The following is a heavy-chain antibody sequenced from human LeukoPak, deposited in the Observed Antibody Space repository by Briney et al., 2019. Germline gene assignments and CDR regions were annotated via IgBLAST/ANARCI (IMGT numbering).Heavy chain of an antibody. CDR3: ARGLRWISYGMDV. D-gene: IGHD4-23*01. Sequence: SETLSLTCAVYGGSFSGYYWSWIRQPPGKGLEWIGEINHSGSTNYNPSLKSRVTISVDTSKNQFSLKLSSVTAADTAVYYCARGLRWISYGMDVWGQGTTVTVSS. CDR2: INHSGST. CDR1: GGSFSGYY. J-gene: IGHJ6*02. V-gene: IGHV4-34*01.